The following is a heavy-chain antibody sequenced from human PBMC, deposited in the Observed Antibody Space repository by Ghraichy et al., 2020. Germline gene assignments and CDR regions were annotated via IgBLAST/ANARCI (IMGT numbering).Heavy chain of an antibody. Sequence: SETLSLTCAVYGGSFSGYYWSWIRQPPGKGLEWIGEINHSGSTNYKPSLKSRVTISVDTSKNQFSLKLSSVTAADTAVYYCARVRSSRDGYNYFDYWGQGTLVTVSS. CDR1: GGSFSGYY. J-gene: IGHJ4*02. CDR2: INHSGST. V-gene: IGHV4-34*01. CDR3: ARVRSSRDGYNYFDY. D-gene: IGHD5-24*01.